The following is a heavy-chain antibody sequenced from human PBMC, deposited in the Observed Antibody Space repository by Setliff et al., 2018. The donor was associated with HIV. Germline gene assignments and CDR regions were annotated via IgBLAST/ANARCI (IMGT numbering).Heavy chain of an antibody. CDR2: VYTSGSTSGST. Sequence: SETLSLTCSVSDASISVGTYYWSWIRQPAGKGLEWIGHVYTSGSTSGSTNYNPSLKSRVTVSVDTSKNQFSLRLNSVTAADTAVYYCARQLSYAPSYLDYWGQGTLVTVSS. CDR3: ARQLSYAPSYLDY. J-gene: IGHJ4*02. D-gene: IGHD2-2*01. V-gene: IGHV4-61*09. CDR1: DASISVGTYY.